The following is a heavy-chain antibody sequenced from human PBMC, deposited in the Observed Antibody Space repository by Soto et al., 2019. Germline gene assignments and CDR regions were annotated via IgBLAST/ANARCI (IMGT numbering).Heavy chain of an antibody. Sequence: GGSLRLSCAASGFTFSSYSMNWVRQAPGKGLEWVSSISSSSSYIYYADSVKGRFTISRDNAKNSLYLQMNSLRAEDTAVYYCARGRGNHSPVAYWGQGTLVTVSS. CDR1: GFTFSSYS. V-gene: IGHV3-21*01. CDR2: ISSSSSYI. D-gene: IGHD1-1*01. J-gene: IGHJ4*02. CDR3: ARGRGNHSPVAY.